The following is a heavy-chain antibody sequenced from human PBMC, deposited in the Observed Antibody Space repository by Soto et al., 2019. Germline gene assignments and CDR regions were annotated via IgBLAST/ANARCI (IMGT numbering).Heavy chain of an antibody. CDR3: AKTVPGTKY. D-gene: IGHD6-19*01. Sequence: PGGSLRLSCAASGFTFSNYAMSWVRQAPGKGLEWVSGISGSGVTTYYADSVKGRFTISRDDSKNTLYLQMNSLRAEDTAVYYCAKTVPGTKYWGQGTLVTVSS. V-gene: IGHV3-23*01. J-gene: IGHJ4*02. CDR1: GFTFSNYA. CDR2: ISGSGVTT.